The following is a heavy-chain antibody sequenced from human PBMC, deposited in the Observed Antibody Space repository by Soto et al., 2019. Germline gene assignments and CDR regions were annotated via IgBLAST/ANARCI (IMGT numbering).Heavy chain of an antibody. J-gene: IGHJ6*02. V-gene: IGHV1-69*13. CDR3: ARKMTTVTIPRLDYYYYYGMDV. CDR1: GGTFSSYA. D-gene: IGHD4-17*01. Sequence: ASVKVSCKASGGTFSSYAISWVRQAPGQGLEWMGGIIPIFGTANYAQKFQGRVTITADESTSTAYMELSSLRSEDTAVYYCARKMTTVTIPRLDYYYYYGMDVWGQGTTVTVSS. CDR2: IIPIFGTA.